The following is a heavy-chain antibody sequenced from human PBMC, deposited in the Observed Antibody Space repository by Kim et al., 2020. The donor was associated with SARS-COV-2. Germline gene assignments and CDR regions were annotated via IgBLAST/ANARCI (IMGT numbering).Heavy chain of an antibody. D-gene: IGHD2-8*01. Sequence: ASVKVSCKASGYTFTSYAMHWVRQAPGQRLEWMGWINAGNGNTKYSQKFQGRVTITRDTSASTAYMELSSLRSEDTAVYYCARGSRLGYCTNCYFWFDPWGQGTLVTVSS. CDR1: GYTFTSYA. CDR2: INAGNGNT. CDR3: ARGSRLGYCTNCYFWFDP. J-gene: IGHJ5*02. V-gene: IGHV1-3*01.